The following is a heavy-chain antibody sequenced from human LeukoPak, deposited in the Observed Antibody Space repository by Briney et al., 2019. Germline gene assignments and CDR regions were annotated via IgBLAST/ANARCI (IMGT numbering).Heavy chain of an antibody. CDR3: ARDQIMVTTILDYYYGMDV. D-gene: IGHD2-21*02. CDR2: ISYDGSNK. J-gene: IGHJ6*02. CDR1: GFTFSSYV. V-gene: IGHV3-30-3*01. Sequence: GGSLRLPCAASGFTFSSYVMHWVRQAPGKGLEWVATISYDGSNKSYADSVKGRFTISRDNSKNTLYLQMSSLRAEDTAVYYCARDQIMVTTILDYYYGMDVWGQGTTVTVSS.